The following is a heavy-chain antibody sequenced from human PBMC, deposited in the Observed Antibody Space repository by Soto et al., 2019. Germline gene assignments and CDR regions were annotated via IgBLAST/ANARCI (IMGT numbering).Heavy chain of an antibody. Sequence: QVQLQQWGAGLLKPSETLSLTCAVYGGSFSGYYWSWIRQPPGKGLEWIGEINHSGSTNYNPSLKNRVTISVDTSKNQFSLTLSSVTAADTAVYYCARTSYVDIVATRQFDYWGQGTLVTVSS. CDR2: INHSGST. D-gene: IGHD5-12*01. CDR1: GGSFSGYY. J-gene: IGHJ4*02. V-gene: IGHV4-34*01. CDR3: ARTSYVDIVATRQFDY.